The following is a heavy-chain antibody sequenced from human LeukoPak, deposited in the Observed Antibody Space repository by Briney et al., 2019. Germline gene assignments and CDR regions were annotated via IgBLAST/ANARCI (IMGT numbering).Heavy chain of an antibody. CDR3: ATSADSSGND. CDR1: GFTFSNYW. D-gene: IGHD3-22*01. J-gene: IGHJ4*02. Sequence: QPGGSLRLSCAASGFTFSNYWMSWVRQAPGEGLEWVANIKGDGSYKYYVDSVKGRFTISRDNAKSSVYLQMNTLRAEDTAVYYCATSADSSGNDWGQGTLVTVFS. V-gene: IGHV3-7*03. CDR2: IKGDGSYK.